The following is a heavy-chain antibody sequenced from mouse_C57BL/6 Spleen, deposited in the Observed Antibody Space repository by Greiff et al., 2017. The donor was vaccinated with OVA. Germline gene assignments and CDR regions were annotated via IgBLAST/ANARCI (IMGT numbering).Heavy chain of an antibody. Sequence: VQLQQPGAELVKPGASVKLSCKASGYTFTSYWMHWVKQRPGQGLEWIGMIHPNSGSTNYNEKFKSKATLTVDKSSSSAYMQLSRLTSEDSAVYYCARGYDGYYEIWGKGTLVTVSA. J-gene: IGHJ3*01. V-gene: IGHV1-64*01. D-gene: IGHD2-3*01. CDR1: GYTFTSYW. CDR3: ARGYDGYYEI. CDR2: IHPNSGST.